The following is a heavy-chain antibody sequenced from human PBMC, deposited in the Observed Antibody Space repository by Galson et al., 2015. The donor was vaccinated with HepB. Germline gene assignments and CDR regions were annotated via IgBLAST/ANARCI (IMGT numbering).Heavy chain of an antibody. Sequence: SLRLSCAASGFTFSSYSMNWVRQAPGKGLEWVSYISSSSSTIYYADSVKGRFTISRDNAKNSLYLQMNSLRDEDTAVYYCARDLYYGSLAGYYGMDVWGQGTTVTVSS. CDR3: ARDLYYGSLAGYYGMDV. CDR1: GFTFSSYS. J-gene: IGHJ6*02. D-gene: IGHD3-10*01. CDR2: ISSSSSTI. V-gene: IGHV3-48*02.